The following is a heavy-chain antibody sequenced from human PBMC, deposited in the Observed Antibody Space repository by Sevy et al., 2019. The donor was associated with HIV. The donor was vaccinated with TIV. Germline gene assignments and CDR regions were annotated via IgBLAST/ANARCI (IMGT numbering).Heavy chain of an antibody. CDR1: GYSISSGYY. V-gene: IGHV4-38-2*01. Sequence: SDTLSLTCGVSGYSISSGYYWGWIRQPPGKGLEWIGSIYHSGSTYSNPSLKSRVTISVDTSKNQFSLKLSSVTAADTAAYYCARGGYTYGKGYFDYWGQGTLVTVSS. D-gene: IGHD5-18*01. CDR2: IYHSGST. CDR3: ARGGYTYGKGYFDY. J-gene: IGHJ4*02.